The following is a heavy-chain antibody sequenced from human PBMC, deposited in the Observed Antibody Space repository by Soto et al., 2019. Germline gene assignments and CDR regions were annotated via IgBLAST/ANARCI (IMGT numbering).Heavy chain of an antibody. D-gene: IGHD5-18*01. J-gene: IGHJ6*03. CDR3: ARARAGYSYGYSYYYYYMDV. CDR2: ISSSSSTI. Sequence: GGSLRLSCAASGFTFSSYSMNWVRQAPGKGLEWVSYISSSSSTIYYANSVKGRFTISRDNTKNSLYLQMNSLRAEDTAVYYCARARAGYSYGYSYYYYYMDVWGKGTTVTVSS. CDR1: GFTFSSYS. V-gene: IGHV3-48*01.